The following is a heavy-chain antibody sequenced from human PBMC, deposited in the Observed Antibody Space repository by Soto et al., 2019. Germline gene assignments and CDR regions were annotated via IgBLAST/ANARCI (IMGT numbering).Heavy chain of an antibody. J-gene: IGHJ6*03. CDR1: GGSISSGVYY. Sequence: QVQLQESGPGLVKPSQTLSLTCTVSGGSISSGVYYWSWIRQHPGKGLEWIGYIYYSGRTYYNPSLKSRVTISVDTSKNQFSLKLSSVTAADTAVYYCARDCRTVTTGYYYYYMDVWGKGTTVTVSS. CDR3: ARDCRTVTTGYYYYYMDV. CDR2: IYYSGRT. V-gene: IGHV4-31*03. D-gene: IGHD4-4*01.